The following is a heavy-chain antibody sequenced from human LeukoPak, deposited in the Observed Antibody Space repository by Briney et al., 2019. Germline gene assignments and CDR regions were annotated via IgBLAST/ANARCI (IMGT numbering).Heavy chain of an antibody. J-gene: IGHJ4*02. CDR2: ISNDGRDN. Sequence: PGRSLRLSCAASRFTFSTYAMHWVRQAPGKGLEWLSVISNDGRDNHYADSVKGRLTISRDNSKNTLFLQMNSLRGEDTAVYYCARDVSVAAADHYFDHWGQGTLVTVSS. V-gene: IGHV3-30*04. CDR1: RFTFSTYA. D-gene: IGHD2-15*01. CDR3: ARDVSVAAADHYFDH.